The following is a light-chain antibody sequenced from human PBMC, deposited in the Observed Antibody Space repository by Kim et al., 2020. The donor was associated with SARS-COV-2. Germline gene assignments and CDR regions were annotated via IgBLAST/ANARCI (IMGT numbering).Light chain of an antibody. CDR1: QSIRRD. J-gene: IGKJ1*01. Sequence: EVVLTQSPATLSVSPGERATLSCRASQSIRRDLSGYQVRPGQAPRLLMNATSSRAPDIPGRFSGTGFQTEFTLTISSLQPDDSARYFCQPYHHSPPWTFGQETKLEI. CDR3: QPYHHSPPWT. V-gene: IGKV3-15*01. CDR2: ATS.